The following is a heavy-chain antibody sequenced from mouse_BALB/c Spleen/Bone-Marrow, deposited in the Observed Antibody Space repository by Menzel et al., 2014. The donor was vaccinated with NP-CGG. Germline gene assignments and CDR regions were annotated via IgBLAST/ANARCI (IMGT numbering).Heavy chain of an antibody. CDR1: GYTFTNYW. V-gene: IGHV1S126*01. J-gene: IGHJ4*01. Sequence: QVQLKESGAELVRPGASVKVSCKASGYTFTNYWINWVRQRPGQGLEWIGNIYPSDSYSNYNQKFKDKATLTVDKSSSTAYMQLSSPTSEDSAVYYCTRRDRYDYYGVGYWGQGTSVTVSS. CDR3: TRRDRYDYYGVGY. CDR2: IYPSDSYS. D-gene: IGHD2-14*01.